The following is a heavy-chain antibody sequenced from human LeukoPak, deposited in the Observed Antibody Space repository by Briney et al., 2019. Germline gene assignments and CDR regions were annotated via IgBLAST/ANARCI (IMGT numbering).Heavy chain of an antibody. V-gene: IGHV1-46*03. CDR3: ARDRRDGYNFDY. Sequence: ASVKVSCKASGYTFTSYYMHWVRQAPGQGLEWMGMINPSGGSTSYAQKFQGRVTMTRDTSTSTVYMELSSLGSEDTAVYYCARDRRDGYNFDYWGQGTLVTVSS. CDR1: GYTFTSYY. CDR2: INPSGGST. D-gene: IGHD5-24*01. J-gene: IGHJ4*02.